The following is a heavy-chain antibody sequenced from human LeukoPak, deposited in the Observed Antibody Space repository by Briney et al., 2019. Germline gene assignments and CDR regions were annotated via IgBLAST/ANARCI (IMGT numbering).Heavy chain of an antibody. Sequence: GGSLRLSCAASGFIFSSYAMHWVRQAPGKGLEYVSAISTNGGSTYYANSVKGRFTVSRDNSKNTLYLQMGSLRAEDMAVYYCARARGSYDYWGQGTLVTVSS. CDR2: ISTNGGST. V-gene: IGHV3-64*01. J-gene: IGHJ4*02. CDR3: ARARGSYDY. D-gene: IGHD1-26*01. CDR1: GFIFSSYA.